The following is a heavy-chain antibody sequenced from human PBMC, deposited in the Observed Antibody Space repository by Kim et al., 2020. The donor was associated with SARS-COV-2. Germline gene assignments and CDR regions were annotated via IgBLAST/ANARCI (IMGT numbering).Heavy chain of an antibody. Sequence: SETLSLTCTVSGGSISSSSYYWGWIRQPPGKGLEWIGSIYYSGSTYYNPSLKSRVTIYVDTSKNQFSLKLSSVTAADTAVYYCASEPHFGVVIIGWFDPCGQVTLVTVSS. V-gene: IGHV4-39*01. CDR3: ASEPHFGVVIIGWFDP. D-gene: IGHD3-3*01. CDR1: GGSISSSSYY. J-gene: IGHJ5*02. CDR2: IYYSGST.